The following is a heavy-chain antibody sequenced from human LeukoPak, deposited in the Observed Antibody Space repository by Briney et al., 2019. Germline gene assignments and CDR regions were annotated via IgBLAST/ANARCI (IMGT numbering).Heavy chain of an antibody. CDR3: ARGSIAARPSDWFDP. Sequence: GESLKISCKGSGYIFTSYWIGWVRQMPGKGLEWMGIIYPGDSDTRYSPSFQGQVTISADKSISTAYLQWSSLKASDTAMYYCARGSIAARPSDWFDPWGQGTLVTVSS. CDR2: IYPGDSDT. CDR1: GYIFTSYW. V-gene: IGHV5-51*01. D-gene: IGHD6-6*01. J-gene: IGHJ5*02.